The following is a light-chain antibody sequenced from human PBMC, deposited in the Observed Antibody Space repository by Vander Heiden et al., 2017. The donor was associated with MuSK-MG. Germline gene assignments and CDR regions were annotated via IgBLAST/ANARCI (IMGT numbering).Light chain of an antibody. CDR2: SNN. V-gene: IGLV1-44*01. Sequence: QSVLTQPPSASVTPGQRVTISCSGSSSNIGSNTVNWYQQLPGTAPNLLIYSNNQRPSGVPDRFSGSKSGTSAALAISGLQAEEEADYYCAAWDDSMNGWVFGGGTKLTVL. CDR3: AAWDDSMNGWV. CDR1: SSNIGSNT. J-gene: IGLJ3*02.